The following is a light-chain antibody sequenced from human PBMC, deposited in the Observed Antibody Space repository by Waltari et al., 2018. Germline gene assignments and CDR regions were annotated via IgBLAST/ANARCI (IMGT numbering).Light chain of an antibody. CDR2: DAS. Sequence: EILMTQSPATLSVSPGGRATRSCRASQSAGSNLAWFQQRPGQAPRLLMYDASTRATGIPARFSGTGSGTEFTLTISSLQSEDFAVYYCQQYYNWPRTFGQGTKVEI. CDR3: QQYYNWPRT. CDR1: QSAGSN. J-gene: IGKJ1*01. V-gene: IGKV3-15*01.